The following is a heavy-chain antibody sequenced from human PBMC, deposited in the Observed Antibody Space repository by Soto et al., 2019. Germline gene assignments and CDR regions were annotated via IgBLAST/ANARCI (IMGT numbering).Heavy chain of an antibody. CDR1: GFTFSTHG. D-gene: IGHD2-15*01. Sequence: GGSLRLSCEVSGFTFSTHGMHWVRQAPGKGLEWAAGTSYDGTNKYYARSVQGRFTISRENSMKTLYLQMNSLRTEDTAVYYCAKDLSGARWYYDALDVWGQGTTVTVSS. J-gene: IGHJ6*02. CDR2: TSYDGTNK. V-gene: IGHV3-30*18. CDR3: AKDLSGARWYYDALDV.